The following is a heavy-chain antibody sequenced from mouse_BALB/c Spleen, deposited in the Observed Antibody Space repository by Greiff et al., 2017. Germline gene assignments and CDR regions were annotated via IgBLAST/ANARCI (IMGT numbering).Heavy chain of an antibody. Sequence: QVQLQQPGAELVKPGASVKLSCKASGYTFTSYWMHWVKQRPGQGLEWIGEIDPSDSYTNYNQKFKGKATLTVDKSSSTAYMQLSSLTSEDSAVYYCARVGYDVYYYAMDYWGQGTSVTVSS. D-gene: IGHD2-2*01. CDR2: IDPSDSYT. V-gene: IGHV1-69*02. J-gene: IGHJ4*01. CDR1: GYTFTSYW. CDR3: ARVGYDVYYYAMDY.